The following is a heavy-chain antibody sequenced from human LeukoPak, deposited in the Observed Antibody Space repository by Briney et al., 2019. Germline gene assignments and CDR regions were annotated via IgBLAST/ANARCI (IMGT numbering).Heavy chain of an antibody. D-gene: IGHD3-22*01. CDR2: ISGSGGST. CDR1: GFTFSSYA. V-gene: IGHV3-23*01. CDR3: ARDSSGADYYDSSGFDY. J-gene: IGHJ4*02. Sequence: GGSLRLSCAASGFTFSSYAMSWVRQAPGKGLEWVSAISGSGGSTYYADSVKGRFTISRDNAKNTLYLQMNSLRVEDTAVYYCARDSSGADYYDSSGFDYWGQGILVTVSS.